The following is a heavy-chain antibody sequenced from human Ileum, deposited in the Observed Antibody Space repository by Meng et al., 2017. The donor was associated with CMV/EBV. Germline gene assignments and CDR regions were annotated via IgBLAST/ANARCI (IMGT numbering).Heavy chain of an antibody. J-gene: IGHJ4*02. V-gene: IGHV1-69*05. Sequence: IFSSRSAMCVRQAPWQGLESMGGLTPVFDTEDYAQKFRHRVTITMDHSATTAYMEMSNLGSEHTAVYFGARGPRITLGGVIIWPLEDWGQGTLVTVSS. CDR1: IFSSRS. CDR3: ARGPRITLGGVIIWPLED. CDR2: LTPVFDTE. D-gene: IGHD3-16*02.